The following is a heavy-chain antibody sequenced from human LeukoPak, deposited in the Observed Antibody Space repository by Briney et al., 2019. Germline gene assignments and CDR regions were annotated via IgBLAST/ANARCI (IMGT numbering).Heavy chain of an antibody. CDR3: ARGGNGSYYSVYYAVDV. D-gene: IGHD1-26*01. V-gene: IGHV4-31*03. J-gene: IGHJ6*02. CDR1: GGSISSGGNF. CDR2: IYYSGTT. Sequence: PSETLSLTCTVAGGSISSGGNFWGWIRQRPGKGLEWIGFIYYSGTTYSNPSLKSRVAISADTSKNEFSLKLNSLTAADTAVYYCARGGNGSYYSVYYAVDVWGQGTTVTVS.